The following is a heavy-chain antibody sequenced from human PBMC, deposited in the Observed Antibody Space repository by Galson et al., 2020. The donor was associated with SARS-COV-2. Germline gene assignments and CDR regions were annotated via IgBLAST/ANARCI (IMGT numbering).Heavy chain of an antibody. CDR2: FDPEDGET. D-gene: IGHD1-7*01. CDR3: ATAVTGTFSWFLGRGYYYGMDV. V-gene: IGHV1-24*01. CDR1: GYTLTELS. J-gene: IGHJ6*02. Sequence: ASVKVSCKVSGYTLTELSMHWVRQAPGKGLEWMGGFDPEDGETIYAQKFQGRVTMTEDTSTDTAYMELSSLRSEDTAVYYCATAVTGTFSWFLGRGYYYGMDVWGQGTTVTVSS.